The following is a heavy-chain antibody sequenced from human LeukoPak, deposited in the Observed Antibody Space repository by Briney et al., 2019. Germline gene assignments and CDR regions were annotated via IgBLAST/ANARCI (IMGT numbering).Heavy chain of an antibody. J-gene: IGHJ4*02. CDR2: ISNDGSNI. CDR3: ARDRAQIWSYVGTFDN. Sequence: GGSLRLSCAASGFSFSAYTMHWVRQAPVKGLEWVAVISNDGSNIDYTDSVRGRFTISRDLSKNTLYLQMNTLREEDTAVYYCARDRAQIWSYVGTFDNWGQGTLVTVSS. V-gene: IGHV3-30-3*01. D-gene: IGHD5-18*01. CDR1: GFSFSAYT.